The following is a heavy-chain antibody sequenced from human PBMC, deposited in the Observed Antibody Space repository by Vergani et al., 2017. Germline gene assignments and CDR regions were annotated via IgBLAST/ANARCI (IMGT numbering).Heavy chain of an antibody. CDR1: GFTFSSYS. D-gene: IGHD2-2*01. CDR3: ARGQPGYQALSSNWFDH. CDR2: ISSSSSTI. V-gene: IGHV3-48*01. J-gene: IGHJ5*02. Sequence: ELLLVESGGGLVQPGGSLRLSCVTSGFTFSSYSMKWVRQAPGKGLEWVSYISSSSSTIYYADSVRGRFTISRDSGENSMYLQMNSLRVEDTAVYYCARGQPGYQALSSNWFDHWGQGTLVTVSS.